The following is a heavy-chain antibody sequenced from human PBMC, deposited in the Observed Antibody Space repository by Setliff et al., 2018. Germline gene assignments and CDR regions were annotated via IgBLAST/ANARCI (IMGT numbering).Heavy chain of an antibody. CDR3: ARGGTFRYFDF. Sequence: SETLSLTCAAYGGTFSDYYWTWIRQPPGKGLEWIGEINHRGSTNYNPSLKSRATISIDTSKDQFSLKLNSVTAADTAVYYCARGGTFRYFDFWGQGAPVTVSS. CDR1: GGTFSDYY. J-gene: IGHJ4*02. CDR2: INHRGST. V-gene: IGHV4-34*01.